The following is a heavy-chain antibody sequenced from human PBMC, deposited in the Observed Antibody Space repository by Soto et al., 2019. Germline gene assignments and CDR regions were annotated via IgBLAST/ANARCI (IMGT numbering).Heavy chain of an antibody. D-gene: IGHD1-20*01. V-gene: IGHV5-10-1*01. Sequence: PGESLKISCKGSGYSFTSYWISWVRQMPGKGLEWMGRIDPSDSYTNYSPSFQGHVTISADKSISTAYLQWSSLKASDTAMYYWARLNSYNWNYYYYGMDVWGQGTTVTVSS. CDR2: IDPSDSYT. CDR3: ARLNSYNWNYYYYGMDV. J-gene: IGHJ6*02. CDR1: GYSFTSYW.